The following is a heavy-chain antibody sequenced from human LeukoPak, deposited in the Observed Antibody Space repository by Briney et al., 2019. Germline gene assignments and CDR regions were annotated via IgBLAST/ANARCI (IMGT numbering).Heavy chain of an antibody. Sequence: PSDTLSLTCSVSGGYISHDYGSCIRQPPGLGLEWIGYIHYSGITHYNASFQSRVTISVDTSKKQYSLKMSSMTAADTAVYYCATGYSSGWHNFDYWGQATRVTVSS. V-gene: IGHV4-59*07. J-gene: IGHJ4*02. CDR1: GGYISHDY. CDR3: ATGYSSGWHNFDY. CDR2: IHYSGIT. D-gene: IGHD6-19*01.